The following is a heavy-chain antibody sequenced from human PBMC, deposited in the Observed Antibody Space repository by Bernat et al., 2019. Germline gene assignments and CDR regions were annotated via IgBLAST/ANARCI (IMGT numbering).Heavy chain of an antibody. J-gene: IGHJ4*02. CDR3: EKENEGYSSSWYDY. Sequence: EVQLVESGGGLVQPGGSLRLSCAASGFTFSSYAMSCVRQAPGTGLEWVPAIMGSGGSTYYADSVKGRFTISRDNSKNTLDLQMNSLRAEDAAGYYCEKENEGYSSSWYDYWGQGTLVTVSS. D-gene: IGHD6-13*01. CDR1: GFTFSSYA. CDR2: IMGSGGST. V-gene: IGHV3-23*04.